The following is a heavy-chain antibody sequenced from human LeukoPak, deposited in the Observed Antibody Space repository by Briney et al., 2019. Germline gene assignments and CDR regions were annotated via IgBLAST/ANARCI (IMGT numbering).Heavy chain of an antibody. V-gene: IGHV4-61*08. CDR1: GGSISSGGYY. Sequence: PSETLSLTCTVSGGSISSGGYYWSWIRQPPGKGLEWIGHIYYTGNTHYVPSLKSRVTMSVDTSKNQFSLKLTSVTAADTAVYYCARDRGVGTYYYYYGLDVWGQGTTVTVSS. CDR3: ARDRGVGTYYYYYGLDV. CDR2: IYYTGNT. D-gene: IGHD3-10*01. J-gene: IGHJ6*02.